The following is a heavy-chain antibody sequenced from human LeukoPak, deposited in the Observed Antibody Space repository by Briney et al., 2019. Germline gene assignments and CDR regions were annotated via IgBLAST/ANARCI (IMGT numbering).Heavy chain of an antibody. D-gene: IGHD2-21*02. CDR1: GGTFSSYA. CDR2: IIPIFGTA. V-gene: IGHV1-69*13. Sequence: SVKVSCKASGGTFSSYAISWVRQAPGQGLEWMGGIIPIFGTANYAQKFQGRVTITADESTSTAYMELSSLRSEDTAVYYCARGTAYCGGDCYLSGSEAFDIWGQGTMVTVSS. CDR3: ARGTAYCGGDCYLSGSEAFDI. J-gene: IGHJ3*02.